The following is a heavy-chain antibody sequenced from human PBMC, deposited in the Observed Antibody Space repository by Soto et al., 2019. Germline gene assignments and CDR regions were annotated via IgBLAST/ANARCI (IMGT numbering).Heavy chain of an antibody. J-gene: IGHJ4*02. V-gene: IGHV1-18*01. CDR2: ISACTGNT. CDR1: GYTFTSYG. D-gene: IGHD3-10*01. CDR3: ARGPSFCGAGSPPLDY. Sequence: ASVKVSCKASGYTFTSYGISWVRQAPGQGLEWMGWISACTGNTKYAENLQGRVTMTTDTSTTTVYMELRSLRSDDTAVYYCARGPSFCGAGSPPLDYWGRGTLVTVSS.